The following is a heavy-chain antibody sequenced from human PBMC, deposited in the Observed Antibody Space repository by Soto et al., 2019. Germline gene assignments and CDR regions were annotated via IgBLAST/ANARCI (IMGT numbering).Heavy chain of an antibody. Sequence: QVQLVQSGAEVKKPGSSVKVSCKASGGTFSSYAISWVRQAPGQGLEWMGGIIPIFGTANYAQKFQGRVTITADESTSTGYRELSSLRSEDTVLYYCARVYYDYVWGSYRYDAFDIWGQGTMVTVSS. J-gene: IGHJ3*02. D-gene: IGHD3-16*02. CDR1: GGTFSSYA. CDR2: IIPIFGTA. V-gene: IGHV1-69*01. CDR3: ARVYYDYVWGSYRYDAFDI.